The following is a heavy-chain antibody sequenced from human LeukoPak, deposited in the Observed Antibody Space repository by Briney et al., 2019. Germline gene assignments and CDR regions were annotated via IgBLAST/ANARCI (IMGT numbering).Heavy chain of an antibody. J-gene: IGHJ4*02. CDR2: ISYDGSKR. Sequence: GRSLRLSCAASGFTFSTYAVHWVSQAPGKGLEWVAVISYDGSKRYYADSVKGRFTISRDNSKNAFLQMNSLRAEDTAVYYCARDYDTSGSYFDFFDYWGQGTLVTVSS. CDR3: ARDYDTSGSYFDFFDY. D-gene: IGHD3-22*01. V-gene: IGHV3-30-3*01. CDR1: GFTFSTYA.